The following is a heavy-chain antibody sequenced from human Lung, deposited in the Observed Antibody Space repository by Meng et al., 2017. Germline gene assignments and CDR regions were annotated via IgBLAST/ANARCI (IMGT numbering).Heavy chain of an antibody. J-gene: IGHJ4*02. CDR1: GFTFSDYS. CDR3: ARDYGGNSGGY. D-gene: IGHD4-23*01. V-gene: IGHV3-21*03. Sequence: EVQVVEGGGGLVKAGGSLTLSCAAFGFTFSDYSMNWVRQAPGKGLEWVSSISSGSSYIYYADSVKGRFTISRDNAKNSLYLHMNSLRVEDTGLYYCARDYGGNSGGYWGQGTLVTVSS. CDR2: ISSGSSYI.